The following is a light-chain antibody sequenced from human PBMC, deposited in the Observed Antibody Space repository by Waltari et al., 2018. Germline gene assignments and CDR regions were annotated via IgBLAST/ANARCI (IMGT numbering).Light chain of an antibody. CDR3: LLYDGSDQV. V-gene: IGLV7-43*01. J-gene: IGLJ3*02. Sequence: QPVVTQEPSLTVSPGGGVTRPCASSAGAVTRGNYPNWIQQKPGQVPRSLIHSTTNRHSWTPARFSGSLLGGKAALTLAGVQPEDEAEYYCLLYDGSDQVFGGGTKLTVL. CDR2: STT. CDR1: AGAVTRGNY.